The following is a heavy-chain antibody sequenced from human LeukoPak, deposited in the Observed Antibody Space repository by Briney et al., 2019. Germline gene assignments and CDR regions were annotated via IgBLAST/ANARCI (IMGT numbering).Heavy chain of an antibody. V-gene: IGHV4-59*08. Sequence: SSETLSLTCKVSGGSISSFYWSWIRQPPGKGLEWIGCVYYSGTTNYNPSLKSRVTISGDTSKNQFSLKLSSVSAADTAVYYCARGPTVTTDYWGQGTLVTVSS. CDR1: GGSISSFY. CDR2: VYYSGTT. CDR3: ARGPTVTTDY. J-gene: IGHJ4*02. D-gene: IGHD4-17*01.